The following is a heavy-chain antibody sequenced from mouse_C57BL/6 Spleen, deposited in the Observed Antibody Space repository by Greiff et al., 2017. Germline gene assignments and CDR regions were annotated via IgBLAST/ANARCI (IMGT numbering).Heavy chain of an antibody. CDR3: TREGYGSSCGYFDV. CDR1: GFTFSSYA. CDR2: ISSGGDYI. V-gene: IGHV5-9-1*02. D-gene: IGHD1-1*01. Sequence: EVKLVESGEGLVKPGGSLKLSCAASGFTFSSYAMSWVRQTPEKRLEWVAYISSGGDYIYYADTVKGRFTISRDNARNTLYLQMSSLKSEDTARYYCTREGYGSSCGYFDVWGTGTTVTVSA. J-gene: IGHJ1*03.